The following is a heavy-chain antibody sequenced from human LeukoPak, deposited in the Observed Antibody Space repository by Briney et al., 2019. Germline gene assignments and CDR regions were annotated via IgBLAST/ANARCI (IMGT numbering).Heavy chain of an antibody. CDR3: ARHDWFDP. CDR1: GFTFSSYA. Sequence: GGSLRLSCAASGFTFSSYAMSWVRQAPGKGLEWVSVISGSGDTTYYADSVKGRFTISRDNSKNMLYLEMNSLRAEDTAVYYCARHDWFDPWGQGTLVTVSS. CDR2: ISGSGDTT. D-gene: IGHD3-3*01. V-gene: IGHV3-23*01. J-gene: IGHJ5*02.